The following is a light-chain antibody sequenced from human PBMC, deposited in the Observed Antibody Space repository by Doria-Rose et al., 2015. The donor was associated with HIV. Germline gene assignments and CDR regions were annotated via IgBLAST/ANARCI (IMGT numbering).Light chain of an antibody. J-gene: IGKJ4*02. Sequence: TQSPSSLSVSAGEKVTMSCKSSQSLLSSGNQKNYLAWYQQKPGQPPKLLINGASSRESGVPDRFTGSGSGTDFTLTISSVQAEDLAVYYCQNDHSYPYTFGGGTKLEIK. CDR3: QNDHSYPYT. CDR2: GAS. CDR1: QSLLSSGNQKNY. V-gene: IGKV4-1*01.